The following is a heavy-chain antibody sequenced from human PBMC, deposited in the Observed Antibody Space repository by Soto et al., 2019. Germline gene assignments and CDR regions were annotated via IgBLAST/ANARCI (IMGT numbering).Heavy chain of an antibody. CDR2: IWYDGSNK. CDR1: GFTFSSYG. J-gene: IGHJ5*02. V-gene: IGHV3-33*01. CDR3: AIAGMGYDFWSGYSPNWFDP. Sequence: PGGSLRLSCAASGFTFSSYGMHWVRQAPGKGLEWVAVIWYDGSNKYYADSVKGRFTISRDNSKNTLYLQMNSLRAEDTAVYYCAIAGMGYDFWSGYSPNWFDPWGQGTLVTVSS. D-gene: IGHD3-3*01.